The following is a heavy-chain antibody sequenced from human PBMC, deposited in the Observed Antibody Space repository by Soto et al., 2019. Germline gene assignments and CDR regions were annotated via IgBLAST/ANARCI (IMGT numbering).Heavy chain of an antibody. CDR2: IYYSGST. V-gene: IGHV4-61*05. J-gene: IGHJ4*02. D-gene: IGHD6-19*01. CDR3: ARGSSGWYWEFDY. CDR1: GGSIASSSYY. Sequence: SETLSLTCTVSGGSIASSSYYRGWIRQPPGKGLEWIGYIYYSGSTNYNPSLQSRVTISVDTSKNQFSLKLSSVTAADTAVYSCARGSSGWYWEFDYWGQGTTVTVSS.